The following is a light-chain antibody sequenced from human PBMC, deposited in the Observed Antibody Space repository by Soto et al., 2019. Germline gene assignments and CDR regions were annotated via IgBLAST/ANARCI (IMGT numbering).Light chain of an antibody. J-gene: IGKJ4*01. V-gene: IGKV3D-15*01. CDR3: QHYNNWPLT. Sequence: ETVMTQSPATLSVSPGDRATLSCRASQSVSYNLAWYQQKPGQAPRLLIYDASTRATGIPARFSGSASGTEFTLTISSLLSEDFAVYYCQHYNNWPLTFGGGTKVEMK. CDR2: DAS. CDR1: QSVSYN.